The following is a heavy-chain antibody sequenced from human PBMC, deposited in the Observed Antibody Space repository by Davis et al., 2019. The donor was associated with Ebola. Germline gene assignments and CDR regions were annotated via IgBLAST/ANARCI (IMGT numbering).Heavy chain of an antibody. Sequence: ASVKVSCKVSGYTLTELSMHWVRQAPGKGLEWMGGFDPEDGETIYAQKFQGRVTMTEDTSTDTAYMELSSLRSEDTAVYYCARLPLKYSSGWYGLAFDIWGQGTMVTVSS. D-gene: IGHD6-19*01. V-gene: IGHV1-24*01. J-gene: IGHJ3*02. CDR1: GYTLTELS. CDR2: FDPEDGET. CDR3: ARLPLKYSSGWYGLAFDI.